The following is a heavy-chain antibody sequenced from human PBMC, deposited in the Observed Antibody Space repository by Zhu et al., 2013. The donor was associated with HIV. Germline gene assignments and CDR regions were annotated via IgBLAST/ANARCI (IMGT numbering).Heavy chain of an antibody. D-gene: IGHD3-9*01. CDR2: ISAYNGNT. CDR3: ARGTFGYYDILTGYPAYYYGMDV. CDR1: GYTFSDNY. J-gene: IGHJ6*02. Sequence: QMQLVQSGAEVKKPGASVTVSCKASGYTFSDNYIHWVRQAPGQGLEWMGWISAYNGNTNYAQKLQGRVTMTTDTSTSTAYMELRSLRSDDTAVYYCARGTFGYYDILTGYPAYYYGMDVWGQGTTVTVSS. V-gene: IGHV1-18*01.